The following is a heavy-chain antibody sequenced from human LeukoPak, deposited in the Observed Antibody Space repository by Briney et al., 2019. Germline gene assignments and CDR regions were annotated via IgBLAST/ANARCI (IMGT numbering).Heavy chain of an antibody. D-gene: IGHD4-17*01. Sequence: ASVKVSCKASGYTFTSYGISWVRQAPGQGLEWMGWISAYNGNTNYAQKLQGRVTMTTDTSTSTAYMELRSLRSDDTAVYYCARVGYGDYVGYYYYYYGMDVWGQGTTVTVS. J-gene: IGHJ6*02. CDR3: ARVGYGDYVGYYYYYYGMDV. V-gene: IGHV1-18*01. CDR2: ISAYNGNT. CDR1: GYTFTSYG.